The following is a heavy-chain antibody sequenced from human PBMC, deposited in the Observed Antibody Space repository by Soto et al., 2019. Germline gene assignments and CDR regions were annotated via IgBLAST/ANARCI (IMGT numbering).Heavy chain of an antibody. Sequence: PSETLSLTCAVSGGSISSGGYSWSWIRQPPGKGLEWIGYIYHSGSTYYNPSLKSRVTISVDRSKNQFSLKLSSVTAADTAVYYCVRSSTTWWFDPWGQGTLVTVSS. V-gene: IGHV4-30-2*01. CDR3: VRSSTTWWFDP. J-gene: IGHJ5*02. CDR1: GGSISSGGYS. D-gene: IGHD2-2*01. CDR2: IYHSGST.